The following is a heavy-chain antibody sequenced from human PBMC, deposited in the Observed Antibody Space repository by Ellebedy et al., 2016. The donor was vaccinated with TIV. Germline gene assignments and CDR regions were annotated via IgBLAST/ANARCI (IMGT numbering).Heavy chain of an antibody. CDR2: ISYDGSNK. J-gene: IGHJ4*02. CDR1: GFTFSSYG. CDR3: ARAPGQWLALDY. D-gene: IGHD6-19*01. Sequence: PGGSLRLSCAASGFTFSSYGMHWVRQAPGKGLEWVAVISYDGSNKYYADSVKGRFTISRDNSKNTLYLQMNSLRAEDTAVYYCARAPGQWLALDYWGQGTLVTVSS. V-gene: IGHV3-30*03.